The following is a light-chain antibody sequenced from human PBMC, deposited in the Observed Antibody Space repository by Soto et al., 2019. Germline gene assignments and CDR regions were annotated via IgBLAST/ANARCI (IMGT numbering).Light chain of an antibody. CDR1: QSVSSY. CDR3: QQRSNWTIT. J-gene: IGKJ5*01. CDR2: DAS. V-gene: IGKV3-11*01. Sequence: EIVLTQSPATLSLSPGERPTLSCRARQSVSSYLAWYQQKPGQDPRLLIYDASNRATGIKARLSGSGYGTDFTLTISSIEHEEFAVYYCQQRSNWTITFGQGTRLEIK.